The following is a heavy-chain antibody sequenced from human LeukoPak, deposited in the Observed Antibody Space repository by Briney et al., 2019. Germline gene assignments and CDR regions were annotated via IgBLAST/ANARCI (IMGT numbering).Heavy chain of an antibody. J-gene: IGHJ4*02. CDR3: ARSATVTTGLFDY. Sequence: PSESLSLTCAVYGGSFSGYYWSWIRQSPGKGLEWIGQINHSGNTNYNPSHKSRVTTSVDTSKNQFSLNLNSVTAADTAVYYCARSATVTTGLFDYWDQGTLVTVSS. V-gene: IGHV4-34*01. CDR2: INHSGNT. CDR1: GGSFSGYY. D-gene: IGHD4-17*01.